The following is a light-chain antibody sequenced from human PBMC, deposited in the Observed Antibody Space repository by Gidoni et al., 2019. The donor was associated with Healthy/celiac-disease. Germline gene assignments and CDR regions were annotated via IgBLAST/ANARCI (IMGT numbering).Light chain of an antibody. V-gene: IGKV1-39*01. CDR3: QQSYSTLWT. J-gene: IGKJ1*01. CDR2: AAS. CDR1: QSISSY. Sequence: DIQMTPSPSSLSASVGDRVTITCRASQSISSYLSWYQQKPGKAPNLLTYAASSLQSGVSSRFSGSGSGKDFTLTIRSLQPEDFATYYSQQSYSTLWTFGQGSKVEIK.